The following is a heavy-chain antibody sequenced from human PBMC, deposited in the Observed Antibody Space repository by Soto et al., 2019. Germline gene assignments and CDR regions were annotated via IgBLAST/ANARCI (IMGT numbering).Heavy chain of an antibody. CDR2: ISANSGDT. V-gene: IGHV1-18*01. J-gene: IGHJ4*02. CDR1: GYTFSPYG. CDR3: ARDFRESCGGPRCLYFDF. Sequence: QVQLVQSGAEVKEPGASVRVSCKASGYTFSPYGFSWVRQAPGQGLEWVAWISANSGDTNSAQKFQGRVTLTTDTATSSAYMDLRSLTSDATALYYCARDFRESCGGPRCLYFDFGCQGTLVTVSS. D-gene: IGHD2-21*01.